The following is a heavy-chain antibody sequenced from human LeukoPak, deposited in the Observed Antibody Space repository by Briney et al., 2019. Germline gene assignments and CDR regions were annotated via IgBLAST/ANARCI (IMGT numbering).Heavy chain of an antibody. D-gene: IGHD2-2*01. Sequence: SVKVSCKASGGTFSGYTISWVRQAPGQGLEWMGRIIPILDIANYAQKFQGRVTITAEKSTSTAYMKLSSLRSEDTAVYYCARSDEDCSSTSCYGGGSSSSYGDYYYGMDVWGQGTTVTVSS. J-gene: IGHJ6*02. CDR1: GGTFSGYT. V-gene: IGHV1-69*02. CDR2: IIPILDIA. CDR3: ARSDEDCSSTSCYGGGSSSSYGDYYYGMDV.